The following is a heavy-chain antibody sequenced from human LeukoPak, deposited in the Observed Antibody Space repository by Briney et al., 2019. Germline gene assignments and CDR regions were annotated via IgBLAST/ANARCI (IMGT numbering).Heavy chain of an antibody. D-gene: IGHD3-3*01. CDR3: ARSITIFGVVPGVDYYYGMDV. CDR1: GFTFSDYY. J-gene: IGHJ6*02. Sequence: GGSLRLSCAASGFTFSDYYMSWIRQAPGKGLEWVSYISSSGSTIYYADSVKGRFTISRDNAKNSLYLQMNSLRAEDTAVYYCARSITIFGVVPGVDYYYGMDVWGQGTTVTVSS. CDR2: ISSSGSTI. V-gene: IGHV3-11*01.